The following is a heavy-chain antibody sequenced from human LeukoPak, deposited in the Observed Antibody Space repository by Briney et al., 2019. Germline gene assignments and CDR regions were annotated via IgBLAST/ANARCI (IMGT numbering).Heavy chain of an antibody. CDR1: GYSFTTYW. CDR2: IYPGDSDT. J-gene: IGHJ5*02. Sequence: PGESLKTSCKGSGYSFTTYWIGWVRQMPGKGLEWMGIIYPGDSDTRYSPSFQGQVTISADKSISTAYLQWSSLKASDTAIYYCARSYSSSWSGFDPWGQGTLVTVSS. V-gene: IGHV5-51*01. D-gene: IGHD6-13*01. CDR3: ARSYSSSWSGFDP.